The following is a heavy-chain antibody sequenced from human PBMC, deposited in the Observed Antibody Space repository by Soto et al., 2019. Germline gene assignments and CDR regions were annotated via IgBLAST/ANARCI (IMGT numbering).Heavy chain of an antibody. CDR3: AKGRTGR. Sequence: EVHLVESGGGLVQPGGSLRLSCAASGFTFSSFSMNWVRQAPGKGLEWVSYISSGGSPIYYADSVKGRFTISRDNAQNSLYLQMNSLRDDDTAGYYCAKGRTGRWGQGTMVTVSS. CDR1: GFTFSSFS. D-gene: IGHD3-9*01. V-gene: IGHV3-48*02. CDR2: ISSGGSPI. J-gene: IGHJ3*01.